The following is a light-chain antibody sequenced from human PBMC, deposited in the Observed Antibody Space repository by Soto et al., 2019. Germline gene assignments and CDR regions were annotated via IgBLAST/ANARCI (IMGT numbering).Light chain of an antibody. Sequence: QSVLTQPPSVSGAPGQTVTISCTWSSSNIGARYEVHWYQQLPGTAPKLLIYEDIKRPSGVPDRFSGSKSGASASLAITGLLSEDEAEYYCQSYDSSLSAVVFGGGTKLTVL. CDR3: QSYDSSLSAVV. J-gene: IGLJ2*01. V-gene: IGLV1-40*01. CDR2: EDI. CDR1: SSNIGARYE.